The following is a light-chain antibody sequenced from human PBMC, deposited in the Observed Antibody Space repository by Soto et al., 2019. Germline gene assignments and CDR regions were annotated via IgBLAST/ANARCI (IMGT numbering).Light chain of an antibody. CDR3: QQRSNWIT. Sequence: EIVLTQSPATLSLSPGERATLSCRASQSVSSYLAWYQQKPGQAPRLLIYDASNVATGIPGRFSGSCSGTYFTLTISSLEPEDFAVYYCQQRSNWITFGQGTRLEIK. CDR2: DAS. J-gene: IGKJ5*01. CDR1: QSVSSY. V-gene: IGKV3-11*01.